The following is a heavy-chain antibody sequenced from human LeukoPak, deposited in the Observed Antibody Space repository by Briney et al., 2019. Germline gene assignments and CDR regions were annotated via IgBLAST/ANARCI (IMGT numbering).Heavy chain of an antibody. CDR3: ARDLDSSSWPYYFDY. D-gene: IGHD6-13*01. V-gene: IGHV3-23*01. J-gene: IGHJ4*02. CDR2: ISGSGGST. CDR1: GFTFSSYA. Sequence: SGGSLRLSCAASGFTFSSYAMSWVRQAPGKGLEWVSAISGSGGSTYYADSVKGRFTISRDNSKNTLYLQMNSLRAEDTAVYYCARDLDSSSWPYYFDYWGQGTLVTVSS.